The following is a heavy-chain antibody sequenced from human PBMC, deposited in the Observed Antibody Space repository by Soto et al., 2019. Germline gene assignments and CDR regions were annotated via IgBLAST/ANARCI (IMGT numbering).Heavy chain of an antibody. D-gene: IGHD6-13*01. CDR2: IHHSGST. J-gene: IGHJ4*02. CDR3: ARDQGSHPGD. V-gene: IGHV4-4*02. Sequence: QVQLQESGPGLVRPSGTVSLTCAVSVLSISSDNWWGWVRQPPGKGMEGIGEIHHSGSTNYTPSLKSRVTMSVVPSKDLFSLTLNSVTAADTAFYYCARDQGSHPGDWGQGTLVSVSS. CDR1: VLSISSDNW.